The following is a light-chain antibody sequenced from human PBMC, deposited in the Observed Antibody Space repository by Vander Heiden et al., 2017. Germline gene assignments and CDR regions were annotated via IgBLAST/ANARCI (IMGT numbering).Light chain of an antibody. Sequence: QSALTQPASVSGSPGQSITISCTGTSSDIGGYNYDSWYQQHPGKGPKLIIYEVTNRPSGVSNRFSGSKSDNTASLTISGLQADDEADYYCSSYTTSSTLVFGGGTRLTVL. J-gene: IGLJ2*01. CDR2: EVT. CDR3: SSYTTSSTLV. V-gene: IGLV2-14*01. CDR1: SSDIGGYNY.